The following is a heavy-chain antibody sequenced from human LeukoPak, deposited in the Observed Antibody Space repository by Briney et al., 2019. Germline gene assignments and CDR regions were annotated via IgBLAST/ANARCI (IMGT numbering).Heavy chain of an antibody. CDR1: GGSISSGDYY. CDR3: ARVGPPLRLAHLWGGTFDY. D-gene: IGHD3-16*01. V-gene: IGHV4-30-4*01. J-gene: IGHJ4*02. CDR2: IYYSGST. Sequence: PSETLSLTCTVSGGSISSGDYYWSWIRQPPGKGLEWIGYIYYSGSTYYSPSLKSRVTISVDTSKNQFSLKLSSVTAADTAVYYCARVGPPLRLAHLWGGTFDYWGQGTLVTVSS.